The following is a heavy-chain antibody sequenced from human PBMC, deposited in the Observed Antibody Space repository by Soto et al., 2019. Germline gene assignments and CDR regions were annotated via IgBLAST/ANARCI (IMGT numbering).Heavy chain of an antibody. D-gene: IGHD2-21*01. CDR2: IVGSGDDI. Sequence: EVQLLESGGGLVQPGGSLRLSCAASGFTLSTYAMTWVRQAPGKGLECVSGIVGSGDDIHYADSVKGRFTISKDISRNTQDLQMDSLRADDTAVYYCAKDAVYNDGLWLMDHWGQGTLVTVSS. J-gene: IGHJ4*02. V-gene: IGHV3-23*01. CDR1: GFTLSTYA. CDR3: AKDAVYNDGLWLMDH.